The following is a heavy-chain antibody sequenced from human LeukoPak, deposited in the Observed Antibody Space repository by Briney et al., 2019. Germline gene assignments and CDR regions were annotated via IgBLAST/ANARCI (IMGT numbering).Heavy chain of an antibody. D-gene: IGHD2-21*02. J-gene: IGHJ4*02. V-gene: IGHV4-61*02. CDR2: IYTSGSH. Sequence: SQTLSLTCSVSGGSISSGSYHWIWMPPPTGKGLEWIGRIYTSGSHNYNPSHKSLVTISVDTSKNQFSLKLSSVTAADTAVYYCAREDCGGDCYPDYWGQGTLVTVSS. CDR1: GGSISSGSYH. CDR3: AREDCGGDCYPDY.